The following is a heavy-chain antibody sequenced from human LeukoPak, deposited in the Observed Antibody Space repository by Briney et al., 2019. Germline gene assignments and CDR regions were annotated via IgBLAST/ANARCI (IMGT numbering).Heavy chain of an antibody. D-gene: IGHD4-17*01. CDR1: GFTFDDYA. CDR3: AKLTTVTTLSALDY. Sequence: LPGGSLRLSCAASGFTFDDYAMHWVRQAPGKGLEWVSLISWDGGSTYYADSVKGRFTISRDNSKNSLYLQMNSLRAEDTAVYYCAKLTTVTTLSALDYWGQGTLVTVSS. J-gene: IGHJ4*02. V-gene: IGHV3-43D*04. CDR2: ISWDGGST.